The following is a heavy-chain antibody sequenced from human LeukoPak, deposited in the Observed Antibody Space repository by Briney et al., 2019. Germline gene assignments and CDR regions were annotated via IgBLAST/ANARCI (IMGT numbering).Heavy chain of an antibody. CDR2: VKPNSGGT. V-gene: IGHV1-2*02. CDR1: GFTFTGYY. CDR3: ARDSYGGNWSLGY. D-gene: IGHD4-23*01. J-gene: IGHJ4*02. Sequence: ASVKVSCKASGFTFTGYYIHWVRQAPGQGLEWMGWVKPNSGGTNYAQMFQGRVTMTRDTSINTAYMELSGLRPDDTAVYYCARDSYGGNWSLGYWGKGTLVTVSS.